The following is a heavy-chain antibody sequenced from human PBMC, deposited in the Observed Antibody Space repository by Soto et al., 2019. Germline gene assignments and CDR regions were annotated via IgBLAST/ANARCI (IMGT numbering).Heavy chain of an antibody. J-gene: IGHJ6*02. V-gene: IGHV1-58*01. CDR2: IVVGSGNT. CDR3: AARTTVIYYYYGMDV. D-gene: IGHD4-17*01. CDR1: GFTFTSSA. Sequence: ASVKVSCKASGFTFTSSAVQWVRQARGQRLEWIGWIVVGSGNTNYAQKFQERVTIARDMSTSTAYMELSSMRSEDTAVYYCAARTTVIYYYYGMDVWGQGTTVTVSS.